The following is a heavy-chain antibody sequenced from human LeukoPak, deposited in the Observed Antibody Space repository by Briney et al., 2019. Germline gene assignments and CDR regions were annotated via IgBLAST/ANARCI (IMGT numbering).Heavy chain of an antibody. CDR3: AKDRSPPTVTYFDY. CDR1: APTASSNY. J-gene: IGHJ4*02. CDR2: IYSGGST. D-gene: IGHD4-17*01. V-gene: IGHV3-53*01. Sequence: GPSPRPSFAPSAPTASSNYMSCVRQAPRKRLKWVSGIYSGGSTYYADSVNGRFTISRDNSKYTLYLQMNSLRAEDTAVYYCAKDRSPPTVTYFDYWGQGTLVTVSS.